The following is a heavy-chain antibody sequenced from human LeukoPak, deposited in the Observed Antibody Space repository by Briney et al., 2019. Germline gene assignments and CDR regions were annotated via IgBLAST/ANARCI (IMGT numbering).Heavy chain of an antibody. CDR2: ISYDGSNK. V-gene: IGHV3-30-3*01. D-gene: IGHD1-1*01. J-gene: IGHJ4*02. CDR1: GFTFSSYA. CDR3: ARGASETGPAGDY. Sequence: GSLRLSCAASGFTFSSYALHWVRQAPGKGLEWVAVISYDGSNKNYADSVKGRFTISRDNSQNTLYLQMNSLRAEDTAVYYCARGASETGPAGDYWGQGTLVTVSS.